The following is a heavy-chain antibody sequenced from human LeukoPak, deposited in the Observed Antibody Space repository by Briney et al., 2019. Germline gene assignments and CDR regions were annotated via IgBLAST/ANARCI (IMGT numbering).Heavy chain of an antibody. V-gene: IGHV4-34*01. CDR1: GGSFSGYY. CDR2: INHSGST. Sequence: SETLSLTCAVYGGSFSGYYWSWIRQPPGKGLEWIREINHSGSTNYNPSLKSRVTISVDTSKNQFSLKLSSVTAADTAVYYCARPELSSGGAFDIWGQGTMVTVSS. J-gene: IGHJ3*02. CDR3: ARPELSSGGAFDI. D-gene: IGHD1-26*01.